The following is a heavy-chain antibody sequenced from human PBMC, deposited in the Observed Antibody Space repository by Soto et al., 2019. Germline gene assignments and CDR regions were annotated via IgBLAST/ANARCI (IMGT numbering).Heavy chain of an antibody. Sequence: EVQLVESGGGLVQPGGSLRLSCAASGFTFSTYSMNWVRQAPGKGLEWVSYISSSSSTIYYADSVKGRFTISRDNAKNSLYLQMNSLKAEDTAVYFCARGRYSGYGVGVWFDPWGQGTLVTVSS. CDR1: GFTFSTYS. CDR3: ARGRYSGYGVGVWFDP. CDR2: ISSSSSTI. J-gene: IGHJ5*02. V-gene: IGHV3-48*01. D-gene: IGHD5-12*01.